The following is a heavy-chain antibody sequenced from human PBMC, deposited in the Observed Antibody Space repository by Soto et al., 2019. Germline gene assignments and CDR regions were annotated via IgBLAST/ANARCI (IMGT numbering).Heavy chain of an antibody. CDR1: GGTFSSYA. CDR2: IIPMFDST. J-gene: IGHJ6*02. Sequence: GASVKVSCKAFGGTFSSYAICWVRQAPGQGLEWMGGIIPMFDSTNYAQKFQGRVTITADESTSTAFMELSSLRSEDTAVYYCARRVVVTSVRDIEYYYYGLDVWGQGTTVTVSS. D-gene: IGHD2-21*02. CDR3: ARRVVVTSVRDIEYYYYGLDV. V-gene: IGHV1-69*13.